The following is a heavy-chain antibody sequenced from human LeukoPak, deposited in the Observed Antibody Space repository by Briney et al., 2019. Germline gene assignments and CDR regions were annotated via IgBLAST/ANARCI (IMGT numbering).Heavy chain of an antibody. V-gene: IGHV3-53*01. CDR2: IYSGGST. Sequence: PGGSLRLSCAASGFTVSSNYMSWVRQAPGKGLEWVPVIYSGGSTYYADSVKGRFTISRDNSKNTLYLQMNSLRAEDTAVYYCARDRDSSGYYYVWGQGTLVTVSS. J-gene: IGHJ4*02. D-gene: IGHD3-22*01. CDR1: GFTVSSNY. CDR3: ARDRDSSGYYYV.